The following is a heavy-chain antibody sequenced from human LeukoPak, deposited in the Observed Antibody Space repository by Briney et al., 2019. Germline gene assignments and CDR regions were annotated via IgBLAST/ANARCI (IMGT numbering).Heavy chain of an antibody. D-gene: IGHD2-2*01. V-gene: IGHV3-21*01. CDR1: GFTFSSYR. CDR3: ARDLSVPRDY. J-gene: IGHJ4*02. Sequence: GGSLRLSCAASGFTFSSYRMNWVRQAPGKGLEWVSSISSSSSYIYYADSVKGRFTISRDNSKNSLYLQMNSLRAEATAVYYCARDLSVPRDYWGQGTLVTVSS. CDR2: ISSSSSYI.